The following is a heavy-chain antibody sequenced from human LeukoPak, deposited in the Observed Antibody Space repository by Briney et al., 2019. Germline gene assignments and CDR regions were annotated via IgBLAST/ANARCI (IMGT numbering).Heavy chain of an antibody. D-gene: IGHD3-9*01. V-gene: IGHV3-23*01. J-gene: IGHJ4*02. CDR2: INGNGGST. CDR3: AKDISRPNYDILTGTSFDY. CDR1: RFTFSSSA. Sequence: GGSLRLSCAASRFTFSSSAMSWVRQIPGKGLEWVSGINGNGGSTNYADSVKGRFTISRDNSKNTLYLQMNSLRAEDTAVYYCAKDISRPNYDILTGTSFDYWGQGTLVTVSS.